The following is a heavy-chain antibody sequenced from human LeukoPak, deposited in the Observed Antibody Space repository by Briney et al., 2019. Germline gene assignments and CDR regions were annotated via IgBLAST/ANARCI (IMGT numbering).Heavy chain of an antibody. D-gene: IGHD6-19*01. V-gene: IGHV3-30*02. CDR3: AKDRSSYSSGWYFFDY. CDR2: IRYGGSNK. J-gene: IGHJ4*02. CDR1: GFTFSSYG. Sequence: GGSLRLSCAASGFTFSSYGMHWVRQAPGKGLEWVAFIRYGGSNKYYADSVKGRFTISRDNSKNTLYLQMNSLRAEDTAVYYCAKDRSSYSSGWYFFDYWGQGTLVTVSS.